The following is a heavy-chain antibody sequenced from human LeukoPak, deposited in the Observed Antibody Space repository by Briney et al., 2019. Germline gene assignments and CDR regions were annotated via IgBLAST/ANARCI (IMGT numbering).Heavy chain of an antibody. Sequence: PGGSLRLSCTASGFTFGDYAMSWFRQAPGKGLEWVGFIRSKAYGGTTEYAASVKGRFTISRDDSKSIAYLQMNGLKTEETTVYYCTGSASSWAFYFDYWGQGTLVTVSS. D-gene: IGHD6-13*01. J-gene: IGHJ4*02. CDR3: TGSASSWAFYFDY. CDR1: GFTFGDYA. V-gene: IGHV3-49*03. CDR2: IRSKAYGGTT.